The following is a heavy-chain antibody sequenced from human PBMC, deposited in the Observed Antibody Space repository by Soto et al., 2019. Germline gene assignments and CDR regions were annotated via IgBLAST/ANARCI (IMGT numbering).Heavy chain of an antibody. J-gene: IGHJ6*02. Sequence: QVQLVQSGAEVKKPGSSVKVSCKASGGTFSSYAISWVRQAPGQGLEWMGGIIPIFGTANYAQKFQGRVTITADESTSTDYMELSSLRSEDTAVYYCARDKFGSRRVTGGMDVWGQGTTVTVSS. CDR3: ARDKFGSRRVTGGMDV. CDR2: IIPIFGTA. D-gene: IGHD6-13*01. V-gene: IGHV1-69*01. CDR1: GGTFSSYA.